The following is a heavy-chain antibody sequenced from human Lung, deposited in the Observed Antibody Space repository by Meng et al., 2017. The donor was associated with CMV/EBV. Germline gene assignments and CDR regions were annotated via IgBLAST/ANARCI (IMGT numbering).Heavy chain of an antibody. CDR3: AKGDRGIYYGSEKSNNVEFDY. D-gene: IGHD3-10*01. V-gene: IGHV1-46*01. Sequence: ASVKVSCKASGFTFTSFYMQWVRQAPGQGLEWMGIISPSGDTTSYAQKFQGRVTLTRDTSTSTVYMELSSLRSEDTAIYYYAKGDRGIYYGSEKSNNVEFDYWGQGTLVTVSS. J-gene: IGHJ4*02. CDR1: GFTFTSFY. CDR2: ISPSGDTT.